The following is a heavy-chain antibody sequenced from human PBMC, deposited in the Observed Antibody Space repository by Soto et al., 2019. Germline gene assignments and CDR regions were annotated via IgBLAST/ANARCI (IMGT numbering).Heavy chain of an antibody. CDR2: INPNSGGA. V-gene: IGHV1-2*02. Sequence: SVKVSCKAAGYTFTGHYIHWVRQAPGRGLEWMGRINPNSGGANYAQKFQGRVTLTRDTSISTASMEVSRLRSDDTAVYFCAREAENYSYYGMDVWGQGNTVTV. CDR1: GYTFTGHY. CDR3: AREAENYSYYGMDV. J-gene: IGHJ6*02.